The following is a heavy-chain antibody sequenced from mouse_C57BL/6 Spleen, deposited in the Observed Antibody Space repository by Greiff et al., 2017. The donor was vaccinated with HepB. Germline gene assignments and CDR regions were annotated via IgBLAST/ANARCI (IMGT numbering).Heavy chain of an antibody. J-gene: IGHJ1*03. CDR2: ISNGGGST. Sequence: EVKLMESGGGLVQPGGSLKLSCAASGFTFSDYYMYWVRQTPEKRLEWVAYISNGGGSTYYPDTVKGRFTISRDNAKNTLYLQMSRLKSEDTAMYYCARAPTGTDWYFDGRGTGTTVTVSS. D-gene: IGHD3-3*01. V-gene: IGHV5-12*01. CDR3: ARAPTGTDWYFDG. CDR1: GFTFSDYY.